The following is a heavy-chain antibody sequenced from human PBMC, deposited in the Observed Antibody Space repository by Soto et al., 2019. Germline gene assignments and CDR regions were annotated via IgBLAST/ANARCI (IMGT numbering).Heavy chain of an antibody. CDR2: TRNKANSYAP. V-gene: IGHV3-72*01. Sequence: PGGSMRLSCAASGFTFSDYYVDWVRQVPGKGLEWVGRTRNKANSYAPEYAAPVKGRFTISRDESKDSMYLQMNSLKTEDTAVYYCARDTGGSYDYWGEGALVTVSS. J-gene: IGHJ4*02. D-gene: IGHD3-16*01. CDR3: ARDTGGSYDY. CDR1: GFTFSDYY.